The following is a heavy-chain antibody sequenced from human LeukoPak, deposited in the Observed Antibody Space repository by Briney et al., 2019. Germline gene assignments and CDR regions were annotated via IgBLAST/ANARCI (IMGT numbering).Heavy chain of an antibody. CDR1: GESVSRNDAA. CDR3: ARAFRETRGLAVAGRRGY. Sequence: SQTLSLTCAISGESVSRNDAAWSWIRQSPSRGLEWLGRTYYRSQWYSEYAVSVKSRISINADTSKNQISLQLNSVTPEDTAVYYCARAFRETRGLAVAGRRGYWGQGTLVTVSS. D-gene: IGHD6-19*01. CDR2: TYYRSQWYS. J-gene: IGHJ4*02. V-gene: IGHV6-1*01.